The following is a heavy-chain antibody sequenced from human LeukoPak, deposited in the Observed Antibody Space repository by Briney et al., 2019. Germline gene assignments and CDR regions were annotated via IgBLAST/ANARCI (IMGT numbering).Heavy chain of an antibody. J-gene: IGHJ4*02. Sequence: SETLSLTCTVSGDSISTSNSYWGWIRQPPGKGLEWIGSIYYSGNTYYNASLKSRVTISVDTSKNQFSLRLTSVTAADTAVYYCARQTGSGLFILPGGQGTLVTVSS. CDR1: GDSISTSNSY. D-gene: IGHD3/OR15-3a*01. CDR3: ARQTGSGLFILP. V-gene: IGHV4-39*01. CDR2: IYYSGNT.